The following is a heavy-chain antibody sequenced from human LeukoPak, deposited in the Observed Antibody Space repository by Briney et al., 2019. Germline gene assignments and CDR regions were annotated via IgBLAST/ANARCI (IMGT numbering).Heavy chain of an antibody. D-gene: IGHD4-17*01. J-gene: IGHJ4*02. CDR1: GGSISSYY. CDR3: ARAGPPDDYGDYFDY. CDR2: IYTSGST. Sequence: SETLSLTCTVSGGSISSYYWSWIRQPAGKGLEWIGRIYTSGSTNYNPSLKSRVTMSVDTSKNQFSLRLSSVTAADTAVYYCARAGPPDDYGDYFDYWGQGTLVTVSS. V-gene: IGHV4-4*07.